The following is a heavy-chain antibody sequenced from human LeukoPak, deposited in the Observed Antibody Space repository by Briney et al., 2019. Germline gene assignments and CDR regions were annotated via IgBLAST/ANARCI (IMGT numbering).Heavy chain of an antibody. Sequence: NPSKTLSLTCTVSGGSISSGGYYWSWIRQHPGKGLEWIGYIYYSGSAYYNPSLKSRVTISVDTSENQFSLKLSSVTAADTAVYYCARVNYGSATKEDYWGQGTLVTVSS. J-gene: IGHJ4*02. V-gene: IGHV4-31*03. CDR2: IYYSGSA. CDR3: ARVNYGSATKEDY. CDR1: GGSISSGGYY. D-gene: IGHD3-10*01.